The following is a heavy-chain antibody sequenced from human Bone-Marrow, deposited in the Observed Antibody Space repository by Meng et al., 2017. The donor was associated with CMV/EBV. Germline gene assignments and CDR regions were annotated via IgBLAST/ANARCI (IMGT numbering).Heavy chain of an antibody. D-gene: IGHD6-19*01. CDR2: ISWDGVNT. V-gene: IGHV3-43*01. CDR3: AKDIGGRSGWDFYFDY. J-gene: IGHJ4*02. Sequence: FTFDDYSMHWVRQAPGKGLEWVSLISWDGVNTFYADSVKGRFTISRDNSKNSLYLQMNSLRTEDTALYYCAKDIGGRSGWDFYFDYWGQGTLVTVSS. CDR1: FTFDDYS.